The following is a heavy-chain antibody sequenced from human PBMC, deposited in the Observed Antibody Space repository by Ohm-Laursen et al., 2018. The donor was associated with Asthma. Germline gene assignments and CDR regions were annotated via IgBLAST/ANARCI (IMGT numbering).Heavy chain of an antibody. V-gene: IGHV3-48*01. Sequence: SLRLSCAASGFTFSSYSMNWVRQAPGKGLEWVSYISSSSSTIYYADSVKGRFTISRDNAKNSLYLQMNSLRAEDTAVYYCASLAHDSGYDLTYYGMDVWGQGTTVTVSS. CDR3: ASLAHDSGYDLTYYGMDV. J-gene: IGHJ6*02. D-gene: IGHD5-12*01. CDR1: GFTFSSYS. CDR2: ISSSSSTI.